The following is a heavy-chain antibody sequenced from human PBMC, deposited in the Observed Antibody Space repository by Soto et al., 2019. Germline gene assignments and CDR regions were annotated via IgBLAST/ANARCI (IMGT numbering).Heavy chain of an antibody. CDR2: INPNSGGT. Sequence: ASVKVSCKASGYTFTGYYMHWVRQAPGQGLEWMGWINPNSGGTDYAQKFQGRVTMTRDTSISTAYMELSRLRSDDTAVYYCAVGVLSGSYYNWFDPWGQGPPVTVAS. V-gene: IGHV1-2*02. CDR1: GYTFTGYY. D-gene: IGHD1-26*01. CDR3: AVGVLSGSYYNWFDP. J-gene: IGHJ5*02.